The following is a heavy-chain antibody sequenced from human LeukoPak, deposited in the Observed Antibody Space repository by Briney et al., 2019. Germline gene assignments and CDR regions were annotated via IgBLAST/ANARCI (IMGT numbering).Heavy chain of an antibody. J-gene: IGHJ4*02. Sequence: KSSETLSLTCTVYGGSFSGYYWSWIRQPPGKGLEWIGEINHSGSTNYNPSLKSRVTISVDTSKNQFSLKLSSVTAADTAVYYCARAGLRFSGLGYWGQGTLVTVSS. CDR1: GGSFSGYY. D-gene: IGHD3-3*01. CDR2: INHSGST. V-gene: IGHV4-34*01. CDR3: ARAGLRFSGLGY.